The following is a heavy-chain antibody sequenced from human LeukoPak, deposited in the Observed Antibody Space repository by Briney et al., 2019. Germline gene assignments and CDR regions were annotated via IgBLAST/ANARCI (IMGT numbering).Heavy chain of an antibody. V-gene: IGHV4-30-4*08. J-gene: IGHJ3*02. D-gene: IGHD2-2*01. CDR1: GGSISSGDYY. Sequence: SETLSLTCTVSGGSISSGDYYWGWIRQPPGKGLEWIGYIYYSGSTYYNPSLKSRFTISVDTSKNQFSLKLSSVTAADTAVYYCARVPVPVSPHAFDIWGQGTMVTVSS. CDR2: IYYSGST. CDR3: ARVPVPVSPHAFDI.